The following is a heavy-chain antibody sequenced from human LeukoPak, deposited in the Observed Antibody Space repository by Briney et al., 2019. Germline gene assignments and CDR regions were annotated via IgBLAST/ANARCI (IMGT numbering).Heavy chain of an antibody. Sequence: SETLSLTCTVSGGSISSYYWSWIRQPPGKGLEWIGYIYYSGSTNYNPSLKSRVTISVDTSKNQFSLKLSSVTAADTAVYYCARLRIPGYSSGWYFDLWGRGTLVTVSS. D-gene: IGHD6-19*01. V-gene: IGHV4-59*08. J-gene: IGHJ2*01. CDR1: GGSISSYY. CDR3: ARLRIPGYSSGWYFDL. CDR2: IYYSGST.